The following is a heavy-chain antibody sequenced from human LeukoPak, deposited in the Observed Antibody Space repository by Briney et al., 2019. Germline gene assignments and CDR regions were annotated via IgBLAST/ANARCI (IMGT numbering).Heavy chain of an antibody. CDR2: IVVGSGNT. CDR3: ARAVPGFCYYGMDV. J-gene: IGHJ6*02. CDR1: GFTFTSSA. V-gene: IGHV1-58*02. D-gene: IGHD3-10*01. Sequence: SVKVSCKASGFTFTSSAMQWVRQARGQRLEWIGWIVVGSGNTNYAQKFQERVTITRDMSTSTAYMELSSLRSEDTAVYYCARAVPGFCYYGMDVWGQGTTVTVSS.